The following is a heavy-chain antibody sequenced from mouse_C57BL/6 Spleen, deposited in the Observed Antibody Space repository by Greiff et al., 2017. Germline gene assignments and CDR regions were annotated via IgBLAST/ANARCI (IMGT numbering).Heavy chain of an antibody. CDR3: TRETLLEGTYYAMDY. Sequence: VQLKESGEGLVKPGGSLKLSCAASGFTFSSYAMSWVRQTPEKRLEWVAYISSGGDYIYYADTVKGRFTISRDNARNTLYLQMSSLKSEDTAMYYCTRETLLEGTYYAMDYWGQGTSVTVSS. CDR2: ISSGGDYI. V-gene: IGHV5-9-1*02. D-gene: IGHD1-1*01. CDR1: GFTFSSYA. J-gene: IGHJ4*01.